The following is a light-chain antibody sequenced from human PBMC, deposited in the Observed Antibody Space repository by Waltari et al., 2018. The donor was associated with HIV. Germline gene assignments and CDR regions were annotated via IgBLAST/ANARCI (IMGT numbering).Light chain of an antibody. Sequence: QSALTQPPSASGSPGQSVTISCTGTSSDIGDYDYVSWYQHQPGEAPKLLIYEVLNRPSWVPYRFSASQSRNTASLTVSGLQAEDEADYYCSSYGGNSNVIFGGGTKLTVL. CDR1: SSDIGDYDY. V-gene: IGLV2-8*01. CDR2: EVL. J-gene: IGLJ2*01. CDR3: SSYGGNSNVI.